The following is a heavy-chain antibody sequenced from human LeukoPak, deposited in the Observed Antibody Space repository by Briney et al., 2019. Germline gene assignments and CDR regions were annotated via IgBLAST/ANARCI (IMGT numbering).Heavy chain of an antibody. Sequence: PGGSLRLSCAASGFTFRNYHMTWVRQAPGKGLEWVAMIKADGSRDYYADSVKGRFTISRDNSKNTLYLQMNSLRAEDTAVYYCAKGLTIFGATLDYWGQGTLVTVSS. CDR1: GFTFRNYH. D-gene: IGHD3-3*01. V-gene: IGHV3-7*01. J-gene: IGHJ4*02. CDR2: IKADGSRD. CDR3: AKGLTIFGATLDY.